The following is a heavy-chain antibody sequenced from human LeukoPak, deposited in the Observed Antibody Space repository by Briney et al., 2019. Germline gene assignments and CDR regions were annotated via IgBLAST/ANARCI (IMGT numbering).Heavy chain of an antibody. CDR1: GYTFTSYD. V-gene: IGHV1-8*01. D-gene: IGHD6-13*01. CDR3: ARGVRSWYFNS. Sequence: AXXKVSCKASGYTFTSYDMNWVRQAPGKGLEWMGWMNPNSGNTVYAQKLQGRVTMTRNTSISTAYMELSSLRSEDTAMYYCARGVRSWYFNSWGQGTLVTVSS. J-gene: IGHJ4*02. CDR2: MNPNSGNT.